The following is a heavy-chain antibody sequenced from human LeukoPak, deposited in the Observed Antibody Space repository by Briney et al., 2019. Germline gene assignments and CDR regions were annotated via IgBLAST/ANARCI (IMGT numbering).Heavy chain of an antibody. Sequence: PSQTLSLTCTVSGGSISSGSYYWSWIRQPAGKGLEWIGRIYTSGSTNYNPSLKSRVTISVDTSKNQFSLKLSSVTAADTAVYYCARAPTRDLRYFDWFMKAHAFDIWGQGTMVTVSS. D-gene: IGHD3-9*01. CDR1: GGSISSGSYY. V-gene: IGHV4-61*02. J-gene: IGHJ3*02. CDR2: IYTSGST. CDR3: ARAPTRDLRYFDWFMKAHAFDI.